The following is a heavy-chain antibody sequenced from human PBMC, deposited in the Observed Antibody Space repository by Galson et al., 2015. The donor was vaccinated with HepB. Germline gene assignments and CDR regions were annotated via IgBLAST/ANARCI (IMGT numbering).Heavy chain of an antibody. V-gene: IGHV3-23*01. J-gene: IGHJ3*01. CDR1: RFTISTYA. CDR2: ISGSGGTT. Sequence: SLRLSCAGSRFTISTYAMAWVRQAPGKGLDWVSSISGSGGTTDYADSVKGRFTISRDNSKNMLYLQMNSLRVVDTAVYYCAKVDYYDSSRAFDFWGQGTMVTVSS. D-gene: IGHD3-22*01. CDR3: AKVDYYDSSRAFDF.